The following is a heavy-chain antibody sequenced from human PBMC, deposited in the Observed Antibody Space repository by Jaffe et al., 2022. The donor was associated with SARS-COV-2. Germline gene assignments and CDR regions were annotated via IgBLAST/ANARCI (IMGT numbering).Heavy chain of an antibody. V-gene: IGHV3-7*01. D-gene: IGHD2-21*01. Sequence: EVQLVESGGGLVQPGGSLRLSCAASGFTFSTSWMSWVRQAPGKGLEWVANILPDGSEKYYVDSVKGRFIVSRDNAKNSLYLQMSSLRVEDTAVYYCARAINSAFDIWGQGTMIAVSS. CDR2: ILPDGSEK. J-gene: IGHJ3*02. CDR1: GFTFSTSW. CDR3: ARAINSAFDI.